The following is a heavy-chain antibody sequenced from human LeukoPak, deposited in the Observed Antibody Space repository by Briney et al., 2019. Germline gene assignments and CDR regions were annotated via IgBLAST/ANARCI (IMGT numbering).Heavy chain of an antibody. D-gene: IGHD5-12*01. CDR3: ARKQWLRLRFDY. J-gene: IGHJ4*02. CDR2: INHSGST. V-gene: IGHV4-34*01. CDR1: GGSFSGYY. Sequence: PSETLSLTCAVYGGSFSGYYWSWIRQPPARGLDWIGEINHSGSTNYNPSLKSRVTISVDTSKNQFSLKLSSVTAADTAVYYCARKQWLRLRFDYWGQGTLVTVSS.